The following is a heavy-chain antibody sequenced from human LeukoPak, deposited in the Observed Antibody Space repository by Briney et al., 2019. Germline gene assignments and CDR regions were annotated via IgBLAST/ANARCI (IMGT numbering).Heavy chain of an antibody. D-gene: IGHD2-21*02. CDR1: GFTFSSXX. CDR3: ARRLLTGGVTDFFDF. J-gene: IGHJ4*02. Sequence: AGGSLRLSCAASGFTFSSXXMSWVRQAPGEXLXXXXXXSPSGDSTTYRDSVXGQFTISRDNSRNRLYLQMNTLTVEDTAIYYSARRLLTGGVTDFFDFWGQGALVTVSS. V-gene: IGHV3-23*01. CDR2: XSPSGDST.